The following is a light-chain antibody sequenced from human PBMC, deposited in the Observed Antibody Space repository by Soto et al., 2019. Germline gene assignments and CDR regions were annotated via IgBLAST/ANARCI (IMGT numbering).Light chain of an antibody. CDR1: QGISNW. Sequence: DIQMTQSPSSVSASVGDRVSITCRASQGISNWLAWYQQKPGRAPKLLIYTGSSLQSGVPSRFSGTGSGPHFTLTLSSLQPEGVATYYFHQANSFPLTFGGGTKLEIK. CDR3: HQANSFPLT. V-gene: IGKV1-12*01. CDR2: TGS. J-gene: IGKJ4*01.